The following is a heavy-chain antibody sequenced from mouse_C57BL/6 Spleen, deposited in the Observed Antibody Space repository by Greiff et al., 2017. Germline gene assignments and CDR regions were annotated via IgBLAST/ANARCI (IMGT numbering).Heavy chain of an antibody. V-gene: IGHV1-15*01. J-gene: IGHJ3*01. D-gene: IGHD2-12*01. CDR2: IDPETGGT. Sequence: VQLQQSGAELVRPGASVTLSCKASGYTFTDYEMHWVKQTPVHGLDWIGAIDPETGGTAYNQKFKGKAILTADKSSSTAYMVLRSLTSEDADVYYCTRRGTTGWFADWGQGTLVTVSA. CDR1: GYTFTDYE. CDR3: TRRGTTGWFAD.